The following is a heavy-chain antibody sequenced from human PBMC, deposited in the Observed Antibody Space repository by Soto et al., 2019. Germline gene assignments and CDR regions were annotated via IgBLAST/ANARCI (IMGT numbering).Heavy chain of an antibody. Sequence: QVQLQESGPGPVKPSETLSLTCTVSGGSVSSGSYYWSWIRQPPGKGLEWIGYIYYSGSTNYNPSLKSRVTISVDTSKNQFSLKLSSVTAADTAVYYCARAPSPKHCSSGCWFDPWGQGTLVTVSS. V-gene: IGHV4-61*01. D-gene: IGHD2-2*01. CDR1: GGSVSSGSYY. CDR2: IYYSGST. CDR3: ARAPSPKHCSSGCWFDP. J-gene: IGHJ5*02.